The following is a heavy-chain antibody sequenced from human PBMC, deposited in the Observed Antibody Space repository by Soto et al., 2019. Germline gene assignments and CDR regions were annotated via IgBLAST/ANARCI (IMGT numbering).Heavy chain of an antibody. CDR1: GGTFSNYA. D-gene: IGHD3-10*01. V-gene: IGHV1-69*12. J-gene: IGHJ4*02. CDR2: IIPIFGTA. CDR3: ARGFGEGYNPYFDY. Sequence: QVQLVQSGAEVKKPGSSVKVSCKTSGGTFSNYAITWVRQAPGQGLEWMGGIIPIFGTAKYAQKFQGRVTIAADASTSPAYVELSSLNSADTAAYYCARGFGEGYNPYFDYWGQGTLVTVSS.